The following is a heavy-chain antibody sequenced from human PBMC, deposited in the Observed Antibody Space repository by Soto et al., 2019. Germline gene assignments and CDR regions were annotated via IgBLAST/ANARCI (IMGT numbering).Heavy chain of an antibody. CDR2: INPNSGGT. CDR1: GYTFTGYY. D-gene: IGHD2-15*01. Sequence: ASVNVSCKASGYTFTGYYMHWVRQAPGQGLEWMGWINPNSGGTNYAQKFQGWVTMTRDTSISTAYMELSRLRSDDTAVYYCARGASTYCSGGSCSSYFDSWGQGAVLTVSA. J-gene: IGHJ4*02. V-gene: IGHV1-2*04. CDR3: ARGASTYCSGGSCSSYFDS.